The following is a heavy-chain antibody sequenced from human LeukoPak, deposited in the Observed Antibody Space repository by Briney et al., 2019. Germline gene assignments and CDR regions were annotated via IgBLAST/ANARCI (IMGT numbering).Heavy chain of an antibody. CDR2: ITHGGST. Sequence: SETLSLTCAVHGGCCRGYCWTGIRQPPGQGLEWIGEITHGGSTNYNPSLKSRVTISVDPSKNQFSLKLSSVTAADTAVYYCARGVDDARAGTPPFDLWGRGTLVTVSS. CDR3: ARGVDDARAGTPPFDL. V-gene: IGHV4-34*01. CDR1: GGCCRGYC. J-gene: IGHJ2*01. D-gene: IGHD1-1*01.